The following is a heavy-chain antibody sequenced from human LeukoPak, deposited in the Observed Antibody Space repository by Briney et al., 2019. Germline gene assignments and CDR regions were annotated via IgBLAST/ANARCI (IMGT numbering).Heavy chain of an antibody. CDR2: ITGDSRRT. J-gene: IGHJ4*02. CDR1: GFTFSTYA. V-gene: IGHV3-23*01. Sequence: GGSLRLSCAASGFTFSTYAMAWVRQAPGKGLDWVSSITGDSRRTYYADSVKGRFTISRDNSKNTLFLQMDSLRADDTAVYYCAKQPAGDPPYSDSWGQGTLVTVSS. D-gene: IGHD2-21*01. CDR3: AKQPAGDPPYSDS.